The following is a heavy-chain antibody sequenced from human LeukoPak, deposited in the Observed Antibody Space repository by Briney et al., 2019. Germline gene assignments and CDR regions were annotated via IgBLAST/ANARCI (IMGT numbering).Heavy chain of an antibody. V-gene: IGHV4-34*01. Sequence: PSETLSLTCAVYGGSFSGYYWSWIRQPPGKGLEWIGEINHSGSTNYNPSLKSRVTISVDTSKNQFSLKLSSVTAADTAEYYCATTAAGTGDWFDPWGQGTLVTVSS. CDR1: GGSFSGYY. CDR3: ATTAAGTGDWFDP. D-gene: IGHD6-13*01. J-gene: IGHJ5*02. CDR2: INHSGST.